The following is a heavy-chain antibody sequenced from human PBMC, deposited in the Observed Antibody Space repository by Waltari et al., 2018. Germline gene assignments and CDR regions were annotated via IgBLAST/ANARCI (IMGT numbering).Heavy chain of an antibody. V-gene: IGHV7-4-1*02. CDR1: GYTFINYG. CDR2: INTNTGKP. CDR3: ARGDIVIVPAADNWFDP. J-gene: IGHJ5*02. D-gene: IGHD2-15*01. Sequence: QVQLVQSGSEMKKPGASVKVSSKASGYTFINYGVKWVRQAPGQGLEWTGWINTNTGKPTYAQGFTGRFVFSSDTSVNTAYLQISNLKTEDTAVYYCARGDIVIVPAADNWFDPWGQGTLVTVSS.